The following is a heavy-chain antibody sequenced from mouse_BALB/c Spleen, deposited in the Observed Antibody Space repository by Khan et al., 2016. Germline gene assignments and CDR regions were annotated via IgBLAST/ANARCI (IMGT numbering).Heavy chain of an antibody. V-gene: IGHV9-3-1*01. Sequence: QIQLVQSGPELKKPGKTVKISCKASGYTFTNYGMNWVKQAPGKGLKWMGWINTYSGESTYADDFKGRFAFSLETSANTAYLQINNLTTEDTAIYFGARYRDYYGSSRYFDVWGAGTTVTVSS. CDR1: GYTFTNYG. CDR2: INTYSGES. CDR3: ARYRDYYGSSRYFDV. D-gene: IGHD1-1*01. J-gene: IGHJ1*01.